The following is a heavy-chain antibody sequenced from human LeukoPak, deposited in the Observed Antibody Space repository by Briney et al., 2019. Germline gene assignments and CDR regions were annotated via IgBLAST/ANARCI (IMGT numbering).Heavy chain of an antibody. V-gene: IGHV3-7*05. J-gene: IGHJ3*02. CDR2: INQDGSEK. CDR1: GFTFSSYG. D-gene: IGHD4-17*01. Sequence: GGSLRLSCAASGFTFSSYGIHWVRQAPGKGLEWVARINQDGSEKYSVDSVKGRFTISRDNAKNSLYLQMNTLRAKDTAVYYCARTSVNSLWDDAFDIWGQGTMVTVSS. CDR3: ARTSVNSLWDDAFDI.